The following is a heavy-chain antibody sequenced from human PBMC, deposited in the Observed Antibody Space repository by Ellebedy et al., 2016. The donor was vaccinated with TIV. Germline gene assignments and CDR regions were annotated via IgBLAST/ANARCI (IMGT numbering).Heavy chain of an antibody. CDR3: ARHPNGMDV. Sequence: GESLKISCKGSGFIFSNYWIAWVRQMPGKVLEWMGIIYPGDSDTIYSPSFQGRVTISADKSTNTAYLQWTSLKASDTGLYYCARHPNGMDVWGQGTTVTVSS. J-gene: IGHJ6*02. V-gene: IGHV5-51*01. CDR1: GFIFSNYW. CDR2: IYPGDSDT.